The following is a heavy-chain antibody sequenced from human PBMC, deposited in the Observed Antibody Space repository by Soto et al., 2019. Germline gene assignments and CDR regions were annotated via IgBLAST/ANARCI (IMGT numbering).Heavy chain of an antibody. V-gene: IGHV3-23*01. CDR1: GFTFSNYD. CDR2: VSRSGGMT. D-gene: IGHD2-2*01. Sequence: DVQLLESGGGLVQPGGSLRLSCAASGFTFSNYDMSWVRQAPGRGLEWVSAVSRSGGMTYYADSAKGRFTISRDNSKNTLNLEMNGLRVEDTAVYYCATQGGTSDYWGQGTLVTVSS. J-gene: IGHJ4*02. CDR3: ATQGGTSDY.